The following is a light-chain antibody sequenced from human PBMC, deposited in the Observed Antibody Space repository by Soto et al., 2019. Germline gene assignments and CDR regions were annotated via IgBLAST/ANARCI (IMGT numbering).Light chain of an antibody. V-gene: IGLV1-40*01. CDR1: SSNIGAGYD. CDR3: QSFDTRLNSVV. CDR2: SHN. Sequence: SVVTQPPSASGALGQRVTISCTGSSSNIGAGYDVHWYQQFPGSAPRLLIFSHNNRPSGVPDRFSGSKSGTSASLDISGLQADDEADYYCQSFDTRLNSVVFGGGTKLTVL. J-gene: IGLJ2*01.